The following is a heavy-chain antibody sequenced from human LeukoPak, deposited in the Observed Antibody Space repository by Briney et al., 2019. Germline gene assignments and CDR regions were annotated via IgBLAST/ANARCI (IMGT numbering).Heavy chain of an antibody. CDR2: IYYSGST. Sequence: SETLSLTCTVSGGSISSSSCYWGWIRQPPGKGLEWIGSIYYSGSTYYNPSLKSRVTISVDTSKNQFSLKLSSVTAADTAVYYCARQELRFLEWLRYFDYWGQGTLVTVSS. CDR1: GGSISSSSCY. V-gene: IGHV4-39*01. J-gene: IGHJ4*02. CDR3: ARQELRFLEWLRYFDY. D-gene: IGHD3-3*01.